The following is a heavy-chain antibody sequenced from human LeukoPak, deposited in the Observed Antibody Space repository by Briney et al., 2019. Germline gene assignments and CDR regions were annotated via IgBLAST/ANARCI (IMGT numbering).Heavy chain of an antibody. J-gene: IGHJ4*02. D-gene: IGHD6-19*01. CDR1: GGSISSGSYY. Sequence: SETLSLTCTVSGGSISSGSYYWSWIRQPARKGLEWIGRIYTSGSTNYNPSLKSRVTISVDTSKNQFSLKLSSVTAADTAVYYYAREGYSSGWYGPSGYWGQGNLVTVSS. V-gene: IGHV4-61*02. CDR3: AREGYSSGWYGPSGY. CDR2: IYTSGST.